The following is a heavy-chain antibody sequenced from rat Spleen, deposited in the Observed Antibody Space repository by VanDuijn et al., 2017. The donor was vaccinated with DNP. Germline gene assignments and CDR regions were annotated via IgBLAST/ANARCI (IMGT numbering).Heavy chain of an antibody. CDR3: ARAPLYGGYPYAMDA. Sequence: EVQLVETGGGLVQPGRSLKLSCVASGFTFSSYWMYWIRQAPGKGLEWVASINTDGGSTYYPDSVKGRFTISRDNAENTVYLQMNSLRSEDTAIYYCARAPLYGGYPYAMDAWGQGTSVTVSS. CDR1: GFTFSSYW. CDR2: INTDGGST. D-gene: IGHD1-11*01. J-gene: IGHJ4*01. V-gene: IGHV5-58*01.